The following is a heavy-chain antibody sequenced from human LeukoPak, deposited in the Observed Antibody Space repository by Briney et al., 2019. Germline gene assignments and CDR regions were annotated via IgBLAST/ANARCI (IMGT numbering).Heavy chain of an antibody. CDR1: GYTFTGYY. Sequence: GASVKVSCKASGYTFTGYYMHWVRQAPGQGLEWMGWINPNSGGTNYAQKFQGRVTMTRDTSISTAYMELSRLRSDDTAVYYCARDTVAGTGDAFDIWGQGTMVTVSS. CDR2: INPNSGGT. D-gene: IGHD6-19*01. V-gene: IGHV1-2*02. J-gene: IGHJ3*02. CDR3: ARDTVAGTGDAFDI.